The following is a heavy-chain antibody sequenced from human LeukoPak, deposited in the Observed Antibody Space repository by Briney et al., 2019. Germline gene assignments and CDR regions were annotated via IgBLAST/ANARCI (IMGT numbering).Heavy chain of an antibody. D-gene: IGHD1-26*01. J-gene: IGHJ4*02. V-gene: IGHV4-59*12. CDR3: AREKRVVGAAHFDS. CDR1: GGSISSYY. CDR2: IYYSGST. Sequence: SSETLSLTCTVSGGSISSYYWSWIRQPPGKGLEWIGYIYYSGSTNYNPSLKSRVTISVDTSKNQFSLKLSSVTAADTAVYYCAREKRVVGAAHFDSWGQGTLVTVSS.